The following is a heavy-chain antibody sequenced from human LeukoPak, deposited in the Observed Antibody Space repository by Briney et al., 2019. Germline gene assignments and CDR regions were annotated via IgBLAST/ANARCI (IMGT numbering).Heavy chain of an antibody. D-gene: IGHD3-9*01. CDR3: ARDKDWHFDC. J-gene: IGHJ4*02. CDR1: GFPFSCYA. CDR2: IGSNGGST. Sequence: GGSLSLFCAPCGFPFSCYAMLWVRQAPAKGVGYVSAIGSNGGSTYYANPVKSRFTISRDNSKKTLYLQMGSLRAEDMAVYYCARDKDWHFDCWGQGTLVTVAS. V-gene: IGHV3-64*01.